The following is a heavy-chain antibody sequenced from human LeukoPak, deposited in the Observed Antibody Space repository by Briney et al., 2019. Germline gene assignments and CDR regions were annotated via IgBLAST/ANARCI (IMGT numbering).Heavy chain of an antibody. V-gene: IGHV4-4*09. Sequence: SETLSLTCTVSGGSISIYYWSWIRQPPGKGLEWIGYIYHSGSTDYNPSIKSRVTISVDTSKSQFSLKLTSVTAADTAVYYCATLTTVVTAYYFDYWGQGTLVTVSS. CDR2: IYHSGST. J-gene: IGHJ4*02. CDR1: GGSISIYY. CDR3: ATLTTVVTAYYFDY. D-gene: IGHD4-23*01.